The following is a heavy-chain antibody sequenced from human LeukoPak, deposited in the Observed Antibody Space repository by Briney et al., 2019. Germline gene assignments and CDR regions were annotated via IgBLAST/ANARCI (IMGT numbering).Heavy chain of an antibody. V-gene: IGHV3-30*03. D-gene: IGHD3-10*01. Sequence: GRSLRLSCAASGFTFSNYGIHWVRQAPGKGLEWMSFISSDASNKYYADSVKGRFTISRDNSRNTLSLQMNSLRAEDTAVYYCAREGHGGYDGERGGAFDIWGQGTTVTVSS. CDR2: ISSDASNK. J-gene: IGHJ3*02. CDR1: GFTFSNYG. CDR3: AREGHGGYDGERGGAFDI.